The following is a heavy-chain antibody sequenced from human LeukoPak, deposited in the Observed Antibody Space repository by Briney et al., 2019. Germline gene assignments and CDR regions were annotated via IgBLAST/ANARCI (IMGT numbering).Heavy chain of an antibody. D-gene: IGHD3-9*01. CDR2: IYDSGST. CDR1: GGSISTYY. CDR3: ARDTITRGFDY. V-gene: IGHV4-59*01. J-gene: IGHJ4*02. Sequence: SETLSLTCTVSGGSISTYYWSWIRQPPGKGLEWIGYIYDSGSTNYNPSLKSRVTISGDTSKKQIPLKLSSVTAADTAVYYCARDTITRGFDYWGQGTLITVSS.